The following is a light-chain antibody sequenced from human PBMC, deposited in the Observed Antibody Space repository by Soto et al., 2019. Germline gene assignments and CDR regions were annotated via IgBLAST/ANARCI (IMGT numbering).Light chain of an antibody. V-gene: IGKV3-20*01. CDR3: QQYGSSRWT. Sequence: EIVLTQSPDTLSLFPGERATLSCRASQSVSSTYLAWYQQKPGQAPRPLISAASSRATDTPDRFSGSGSGTDFTLTISRLEPEDFAVYYCQQYGSSRWTFGQGTRW. J-gene: IGKJ1*01. CDR1: QSVSSTY. CDR2: AAS.